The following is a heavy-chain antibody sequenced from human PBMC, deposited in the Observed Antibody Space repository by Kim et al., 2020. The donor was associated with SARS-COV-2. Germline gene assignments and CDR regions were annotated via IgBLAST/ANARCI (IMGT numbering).Heavy chain of an antibody. V-gene: IGHV4-39*01. CDR2: IYYSGST. Sequence: SETLSLTCTVSGGSISSSSYYWGWIRQPPGKGLEWIGSIYYSGSTYYNPSLKSRVTISVDTSKNQFSLKLSSVTAADTAGYYCASPLGKGSGYDPLDYWGQGTLVTVSS. CDR1: GGSISSSSYY. J-gene: IGHJ4*02. D-gene: IGHD5-12*01. CDR3: ASPLGKGSGYDPLDY.